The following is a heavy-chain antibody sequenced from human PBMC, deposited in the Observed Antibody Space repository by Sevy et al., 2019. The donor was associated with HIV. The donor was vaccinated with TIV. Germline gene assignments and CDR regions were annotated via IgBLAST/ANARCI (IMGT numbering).Heavy chain of an antibody. CDR1: GFTLSSDW. Sequence: GGSLRLSCAASGFTLSSDWMTWVLQAPGKGLEWVANIDQDGSTKDYVDSVKGRFTISRDNAKNSLYLQMDSLRVEDTAVYYCARALYSGTYSGNYWGQGTLVTVSS. V-gene: IGHV3-7*01. CDR2: IDQDGSTK. CDR3: ARALYSGTYSGNY. J-gene: IGHJ4*02. D-gene: IGHD1-26*01.